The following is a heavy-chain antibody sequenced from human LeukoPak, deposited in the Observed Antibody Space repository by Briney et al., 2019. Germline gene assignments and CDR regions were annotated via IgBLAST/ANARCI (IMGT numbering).Heavy chain of an antibody. CDR3: ATWTIFGVVLMDY. Sequence: SVKVSCKASGGTFSSYAISWVRQAPGQGLEWMGGIIPIFGTANYAQKFQGRVTITADESTSTAYMELSSLRSEDTAVYYCATWTIFGVVLMDYWGQGTLVTVSS. CDR2: IIPIFGTA. D-gene: IGHD3-3*01. CDR1: GGTFSSYA. J-gene: IGHJ4*02. V-gene: IGHV1-69*13.